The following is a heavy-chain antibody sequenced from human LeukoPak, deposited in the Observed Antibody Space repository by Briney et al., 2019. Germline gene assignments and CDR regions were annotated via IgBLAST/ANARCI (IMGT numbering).Heavy chain of an antibody. CDR3: ARGAIMVRGVIRYWFDP. CDR1: GGTFSSYA. V-gene: IGHV1-8*02. CDR2: MNPNSGNT. J-gene: IGHJ5*02. D-gene: IGHD3-10*01. Sequence: ASVKVSCKASGGTFSSYAISWVRQAPGQGLEWMGWMNPNSGNTGYAQKFQGRVTMTRNTSISTAYMELSSLRSEDTAVYYCARGAIMVRGVIRYWFDPWGQGTLVTVSS.